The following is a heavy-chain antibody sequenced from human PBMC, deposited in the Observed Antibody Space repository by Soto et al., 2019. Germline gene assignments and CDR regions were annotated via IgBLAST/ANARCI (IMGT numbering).Heavy chain of an antibody. V-gene: IGHV3-11*06. CDR2: ISSSSSYT. J-gene: IGHJ6*02. CDR3: ARLNTRVTTWTEYYYYYYGMDV. CDR1: GFTFSDYY. Sequence: SLRLSCAASGFTFSDYYMSWIRQAPGKGLEWVSYISSSSSYTNYADSVKGRFTISRDNAKNSLYLQMNSLRAEDTAVYYCARLNTRVTTWTEYYYYYYGMDVWGQGTTVTVSS. D-gene: IGHD4-17*01.